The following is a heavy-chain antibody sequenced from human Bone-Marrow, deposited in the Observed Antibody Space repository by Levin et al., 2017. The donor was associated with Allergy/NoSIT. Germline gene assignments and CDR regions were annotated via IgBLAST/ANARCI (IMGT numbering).Heavy chain of an antibody. CDR1: GFTFSSYW. J-gene: IGHJ4*02. CDR2: INSDGSST. V-gene: IGHV3-74*01. Sequence: GESLKISCAASGFTFSSYWMHWVRQAPGKGLVWVSRINSDGSSTSYADSVKGRFTISRDNAKNTLYLQMNSLRAEDTAVYYCARGLPSSSSLFDYWGQGTLVTVSS. D-gene: IGHD6-6*01. CDR3: ARGLPSSSSLFDY.